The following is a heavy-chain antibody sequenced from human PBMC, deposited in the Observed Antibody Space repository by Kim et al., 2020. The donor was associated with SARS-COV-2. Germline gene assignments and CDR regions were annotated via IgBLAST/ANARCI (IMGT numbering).Heavy chain of an antibody. D-gene: IGHD3-10*01. CDR3: AKCHSGWGNDAFDI. V-gene: IGHV3-23*01. CDR2: IGGGART. Sequence: GGSLRLSCAASGFTFSSYAMSWVRQAPGKGLEWVSYIGGGARTHYAGSVKGRCTISRDNSKNILYLQLNSLRAEDTAVYYCAKCHSGWGNDAFDIWGLGTLVTVSS. J-gene: IGHJ3*02. CDR1: GFTFSSYA.